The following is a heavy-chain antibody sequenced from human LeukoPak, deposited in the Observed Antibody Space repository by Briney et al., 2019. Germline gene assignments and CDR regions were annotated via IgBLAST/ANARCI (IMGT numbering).Heavy chain of an antibody. CDR3: ARDHSGSGRAFDY. Sequence: GGSLRLSCAASGFTFSRYGMHWVRQAPGKGLEWVALLSNDGIYYADSVKGRFTISRDNSKNTLYLQMNRLRAEDTAVYYCARDHSGSGRAFDYWGQGTLVTVSS. V-gene: IGHV3-30-3*01. CDR2: LSNDGI. CDR1: GFTFSRYG. D-gene: IGHD3-10*01. J-gene: IGHJ4*02.